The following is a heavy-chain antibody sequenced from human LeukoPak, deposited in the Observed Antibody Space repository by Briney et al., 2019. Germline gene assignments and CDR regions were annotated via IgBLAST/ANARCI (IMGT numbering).Heavy chain of an antibody. CDR3: ARGAAYYYYYMDA. J-gene: IGHJ6*03. D-gene: IGHD6-13*01. V-gene: IGHV4-34*01. CDR1: GGSFSGYY. CDR2: INHSGST. Sequence: SETLSLTCAVYGGSFSGYYWSWIRQPPGKGLEWIGEINHSGSTNYNPSLKSRVTISVDTSKNQFSLKLSSVTAADTAVYYCARGAAYYYYYMDAWGKGTTVTVSS.